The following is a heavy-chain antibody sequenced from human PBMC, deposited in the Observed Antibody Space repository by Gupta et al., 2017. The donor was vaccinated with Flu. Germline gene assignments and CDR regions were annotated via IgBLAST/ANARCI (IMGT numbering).Heavy chain of an antibody. J-gene: IGHJ4*02. CDR3: TRGKYVGQVLGY. CDR1: GFTFGDYA. Sequence: EVQLVESGGGLVQPGRSLRLSCTVSGFTFGDYAMTWVRQAPGKGLEWVGFIRSKTYGGTTEDAASVKGRFTISGDDAKNIAYLQMNNLRTDDTGVYYCTRGKYVGQVLGYWGQGTLVTVS. CDR2: IRSKTYGGTT. D-gene: IGHD2/OR15-2a*01. V-gene: IGHV3-49*04.